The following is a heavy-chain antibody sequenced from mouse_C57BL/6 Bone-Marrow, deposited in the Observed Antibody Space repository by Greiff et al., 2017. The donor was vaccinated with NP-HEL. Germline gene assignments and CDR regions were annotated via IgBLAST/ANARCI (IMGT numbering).Heavy chain of an antibody. CDR1: GYTFTDYY. CDR3: ARRDYYDYVQLNWYFDV. Sequence: EVQLQQSGPVLVKPGASVKMSCKASGYTFTDYYMNWVKQSHGKSLEWIGVINPYNGGTSYNQKFKGKATLTVDKSSSTAYMELNSLTSEDSAVYYCARRDYYDYVQLNWYFDVWGTGTTVTVSS. CDR2: INPYNGGT. V-gene: IGHV1-19*01. J-gene: IGHJ1*03. D-gene: IGHD2-4*01.